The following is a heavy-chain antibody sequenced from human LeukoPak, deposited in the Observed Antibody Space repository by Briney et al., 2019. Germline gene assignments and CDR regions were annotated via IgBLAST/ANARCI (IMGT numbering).Heavy chain of an antibody. CDR2: INPSGGSI. CDR1: GYTFTSYY. J-gene: IGHJ4*02. V-gene: IGHV1-46*01. CDR3: ARELMTTVTIAIDY. D-gene: IGHD4-17*01. Sequence: ASVKVSCKASGYTFTSYYMYWVRQAPGQGLEWMGIINPSGGSIRYAQKFQGRVTMTRDTSTSTVYMELSSLRSEDTAVYYCARELMTTVTIAIDYWGQGTLVTVSS.